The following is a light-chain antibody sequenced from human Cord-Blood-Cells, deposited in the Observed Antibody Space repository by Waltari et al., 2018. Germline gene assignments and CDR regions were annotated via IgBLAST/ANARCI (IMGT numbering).Light chain of an antibody. Sequence: DIVMTQSPDSLAVSLGERVTINCKSSQSVLYSSNNKNYLAWYQQKPGQPPKLLIYWASTRESGVPDRCSGSGSGTDFTLTISSLQAEDVAVYYCQQYYSTPWTFGQGTKVEIK. CDR3: QQYYSTPWT. V-gene: IGKV4-1*01. CDR1: QSVLYSSNNKNY. CDR2: WAS. J-gene: IGKJ1*01.